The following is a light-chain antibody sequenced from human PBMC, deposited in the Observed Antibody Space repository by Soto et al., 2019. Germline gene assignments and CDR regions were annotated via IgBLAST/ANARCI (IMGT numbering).Light chain of an antibody. CDR2: GVS. CDR3: QQYGSSPTT. J-gene: IGKJ1*01. CDR1: QSVSAK. V-gene: IGKV3-15*01. Sequence: ETVMTQSPAILSVSPGERATLSCRASQSVSAKLAWYQQKPGQAPRLLIYGVSTRATGIPARFSGSGSGTEFTLTISRLEPEDFAVYYCQQYGSSPTTFGQGTKVDIK.